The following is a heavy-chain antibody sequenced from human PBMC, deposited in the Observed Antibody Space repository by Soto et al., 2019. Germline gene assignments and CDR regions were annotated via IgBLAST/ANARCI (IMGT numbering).Heavy chain of an antibody. CDR1: GGSISSYY. D-gene: IGHD6-25*01. CDR2: VYYSGST. V-gene: IGHV4-59*01. Sequence: SETLSLTCTVSGGSISSYYWSWIRQPPGKGLEWIGYVYYSGSTNYNPSLTRRVTISVDTSKNQFSLKLSSVTAADTAVYYWARDRIAAWSHYYYGMDVWGQGTTVTVSS. J-gene: IGHJ6*02. CDR3: ARDRIAAWSHYYYGMDV.